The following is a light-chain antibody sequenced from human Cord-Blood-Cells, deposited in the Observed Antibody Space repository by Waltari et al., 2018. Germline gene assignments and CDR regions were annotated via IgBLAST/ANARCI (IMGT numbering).Light chain of an antibody. CDR1: QGISSY. Sequence: DSQMTQYPSSLPASVVDRVTIPCRASQGISSYLKWYQQKPGKAPKLLIYAASSMQSGVPSRFSGSGSGTDFTLTISSLQPEDFAAYYCQQSYSTPFTFGPGTKVDIK. V-gene: IGKV1-39*01. CDR2: AAS. J-gene: IGKJ3*01. CDR3: QQSYSTPFT.